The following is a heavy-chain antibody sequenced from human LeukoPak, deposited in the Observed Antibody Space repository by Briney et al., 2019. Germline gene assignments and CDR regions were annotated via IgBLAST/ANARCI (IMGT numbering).Heavy chain of an antibody. CDR2: IYTSGST. J-gene: IGHJ4*02. V-gene: IGHV4-61*02. CDR1: GGSPSSGSYY. Sequence: SETLSLTCTVSGGSPSSGSYYWSWIRQPAGKGLEWIGRIYTSGSTNYNPSLKSRVTISVHTSKNQFSLKLSSVTAADTAVYYCARHRSSPETTVVTPFDYWGQGTLVTVSS. D-gene: IGHD4-23*01. CDR3: ARHRSSPETTVVTPFDY.